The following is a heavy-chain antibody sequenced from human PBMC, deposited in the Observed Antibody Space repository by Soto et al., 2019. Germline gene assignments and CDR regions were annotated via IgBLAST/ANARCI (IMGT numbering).Heavy chain of an antibody. CDR3: AKWNGYGDY. CDR1: GFSLSTYG. CDR2: FSGGSGTT. J-gene: IGHJ4*02. Sequence: EVQLLESGGGLEQPGGSLRLSCAASGFSLSTYGVTWVRQAPGKGLEWVSGFSGGSGTTHYTDSVKGRFSITRDNSKNTAHLEMNSLRVEDTAIYYCAKWNGYGDYWGQGILVTVSS. V-gene: IGHV3-23*01. D-gene: IGHD1-1*01.